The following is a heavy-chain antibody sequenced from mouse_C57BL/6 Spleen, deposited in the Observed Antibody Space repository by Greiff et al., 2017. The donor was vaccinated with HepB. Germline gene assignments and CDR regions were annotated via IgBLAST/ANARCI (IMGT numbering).Heavy chain of an antibody. J-gene: IGHJ3*01. CDR1: GYTFTSYW. D-gene: IGHD2-4*01. CDR3: ARCYDYAAWFAY. CDR2: IDPSDSYT. Sequence: QVQLQQSGAELVMPGASVKLSCKASGYTFTSYWMHWVKQRPGQGLEWIGEIDPSDSYTNYNQKFKGKSTLTVDKSSSIAYMQLSSLTSEDSAVYYCARCYDYAAWFAYWGQGTLVTVSA. V-gene: IGHV1-69*01.